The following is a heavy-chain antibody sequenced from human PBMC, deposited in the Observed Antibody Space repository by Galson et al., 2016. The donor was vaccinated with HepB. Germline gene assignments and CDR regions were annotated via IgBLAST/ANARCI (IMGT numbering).Heavy chain of an antibody. J-gene: IGHJ5*02. CDR1: SGSINTTTYY. Sequence: ATLSLTCTVSSGSINTTTYYWAWIRQPPGMALEWIGSIYFSDNTYHNPSLKSRVSISIDTSKNQFSLNLTSVPAADTAVYHCARHSGPLNFGVAPLPFDPWGQGTLVTVSS. V-gene: IGHV4-39*01. CDR2: IYFSDNT. D-gene: IGHD3-3*01. CDR3: ARHSGPLNFGVAPLPFDP.